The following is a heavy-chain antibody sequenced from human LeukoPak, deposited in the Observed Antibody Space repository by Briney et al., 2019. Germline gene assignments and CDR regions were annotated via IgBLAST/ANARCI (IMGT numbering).Heavy chain of an antibody. CDR1: GFTFSSYG. Sequence: PGGSLRLSCAASGFTFSSYGMHWVRQAPGKGLEWVAFIRYDGSNKYYADSVKGRFTISRDNSKNTLYLQMNSLRAKDTAVYYCAKDLGYCSSTSCYSAFDIWGQGTMVTVSS. J-gene: IGHJ3*02. D-gene: IGHD2-2*02. CDR2: IRYDGSNK. V-gene: IGHV3-30*02. CDR3: AKDLGYCSSTSCYSAFDI.